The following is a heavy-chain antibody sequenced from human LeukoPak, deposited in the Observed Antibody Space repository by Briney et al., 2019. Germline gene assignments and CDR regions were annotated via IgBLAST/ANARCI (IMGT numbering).Heavy chain of an antibody. CDR2: ISYDGSNK. CDR3: AKDYLAITY. D-gene: IGHD5-12*01. Sequence: GRSLRLSCAASGFTFSSYGTHWVRQAPGKGLEWVAVISYDGSNKYYADSVKGRFTISRDNSKNTLYLQMNSLRAENTAVYYCAKDYLAITYWGQGTLVTVSS. J-gene: IGHJ4*02. V-gene: IGHV3-30*18. CDR1: GFTFSSYG.